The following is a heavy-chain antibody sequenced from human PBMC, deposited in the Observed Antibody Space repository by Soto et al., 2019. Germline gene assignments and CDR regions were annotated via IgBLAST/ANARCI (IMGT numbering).Heavy chain of an antibody. CDR2: MSGSGGST. CDR3: AKVSGDQLLSTFDY. V-gene: IGHV3-23*01. Sequence: GGSLRLSCAASGFSFSRYVMSWVRQAPGKGLEWVSVMSGSGGSTYYADSVKGRFTISRDNSENTLYFQMNSLRAEDTAVYYCAKVSGDQLLSTFDYWGQGTLVTVSS. D-gene: IGHD2-2*01. CDR1: GFSFSRYV. J-gene: IGHJ4*02.